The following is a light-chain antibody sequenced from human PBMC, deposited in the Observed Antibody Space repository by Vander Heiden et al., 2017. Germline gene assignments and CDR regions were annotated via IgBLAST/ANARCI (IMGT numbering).Light chain of an antibody. Sequence: QSALTQPASVSGSPGQSITISCTGTSSDVGAYNYVSWYQHHPGNAPKLMIYDVSSRPSGVSNRFSGSKSGNTASPTISGLQAEDDADYYCSSYTSSSTVVFGGGSKLTVL. V-gene: IGLV2-14*03. CDR3: SSYTSSSTVV. J-gene: IGLJ2*01. CDR1: SSDVGAYNY. CDR2: DVS.